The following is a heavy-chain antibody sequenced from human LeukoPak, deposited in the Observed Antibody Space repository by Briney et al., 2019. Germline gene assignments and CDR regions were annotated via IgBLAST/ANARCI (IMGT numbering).Heavy chain of an antibody. J-gene: IGHJ4*02. CDR2: ISAYNGNT. D-gene: IGHD3-22*01. CDR1: GYTFTSYG. CDR3: ARETRYYYDSSGYYYGGDY. V-gene: IGHV1-18*01. Sequence: ASVKVACKASGYTFTSYGISWVRQAPGQGLEWMGWISAYNGNTNYAQKLQGRVTMTTDTSTSTAYMELRSLRSDDTAVYYCARETRYYYDSSGYYYGGDYWGQGTLVTVSS.